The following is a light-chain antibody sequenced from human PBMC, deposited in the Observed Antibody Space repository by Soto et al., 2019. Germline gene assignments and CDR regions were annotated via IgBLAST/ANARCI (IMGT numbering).Light chain of an antibody. J-gene: IGKJ1*01. CDR2: GAS. Sequence: EIVLTQSPGTLSLSPGERATLSCRASQSLNTNYLAWYQQKPGQAPRLLIYGASSRATDIPDRFSGSGSGTDFTLTISRLEPEDFVVYYCHQYDDSPRTFGQGTKVDI. CDR3: HQYDDSPRT. CDR1: QSLNTNY. V-gene: IGKV3-20*01.